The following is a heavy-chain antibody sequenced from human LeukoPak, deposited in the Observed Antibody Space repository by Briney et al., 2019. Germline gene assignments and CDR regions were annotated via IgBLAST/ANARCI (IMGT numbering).Heavy chain of an antibody. J-gene: IGHJ4*02. CDR1: GYTFTSYA. D-gene: IGHD6-13*01. Sequence: ASVKVSCKASGYTFTSYAISWVRQAPGQGLEWMGWINPYSGNTNYAQEFQGRVTLATHTSANTAYMELRSLTSDDTAVYYCARDLAAAASNFWGQGTLVTVSS. CDR3: ARDLAAAASNF. V-gene: IGHV1-18*01. CDR2: INPYSGNT.